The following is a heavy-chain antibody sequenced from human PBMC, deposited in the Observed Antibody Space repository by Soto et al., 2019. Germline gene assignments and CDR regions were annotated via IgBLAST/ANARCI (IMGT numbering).Heavy chain of an antibody. D-gene: IGHD3-16*01. CDR3: AGDGVRNGAYNGWLDP. CDR2: IKQDGREK. Sequence: PGGALTLSCAASGVSFSSYWMTWVRQAPGKGLEWVANIKQDGREKYYVASVMGRFTISRDNGKNLLFLQMDSLTPADTAVDYCAGDGVRNGAYNGWLDPWGQGTLVTVSS. V-gene: IGHV3-7*03. CDR1: GVSFSSYW. J-gene: IGHJ5*02.